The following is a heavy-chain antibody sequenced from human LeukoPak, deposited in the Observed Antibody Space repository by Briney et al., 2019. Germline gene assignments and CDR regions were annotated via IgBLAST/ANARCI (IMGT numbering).Heavy chain of an antibody. CDR1: GGSISSGSYY. Sequence: PSETLSLTCTVSGGSISSGSYYWGWIRQPPGKGLEWIGYIYHSGSTYYNPSLKSRVTISVDRSKNQFSLKLSSVTAADTAVYYCARVVTTSAFDIWGQGTMVTVSS. D-gene: IGHD4-11*01. CDR3: ARVVTTSAFDI. CDR2: IYHSGST. V-gene: IGHV4-30-2*01. J-gene: IGHJ3*02.